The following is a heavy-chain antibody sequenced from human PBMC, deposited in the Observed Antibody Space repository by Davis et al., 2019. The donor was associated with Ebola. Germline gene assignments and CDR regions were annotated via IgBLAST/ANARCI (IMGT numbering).Heavy chain of an antibody. CDR1: GFTFSSYA. V-gene: IGHV3-23*01. CDR3: AKDSPSNYDHTYYYGMDV. D-gene: IGHD4-11*01. CDR2: ISATGGAA. J-gene: IGHJ6*02. Sequence: GESLKISCAASGFTFSSYAMSWVRQAPGKGLQWVSTISATGGAAYYADSVKGRFTISRDNSRNTLYLQMNSLTAEDTAAYFCAKDSPSNYDHTYYYGMDVWGQGTTVTVSS.